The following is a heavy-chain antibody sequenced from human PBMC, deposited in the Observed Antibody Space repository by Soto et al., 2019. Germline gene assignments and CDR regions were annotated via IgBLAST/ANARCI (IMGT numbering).Heavy chain of an antibody. J-gene: IGHJ5*02. D-gene: IGHD6-13*01. Sequence: QVQLVESGGGVVQPGRSLRLSCAASGFTFSSYGMHWVRQGPGKGLEWVAVISYDGSNKYYADSVKGRFTISRDNSKNPLYLQMNSLRAEDTAVNYCAKDGRGPYSSSWYDWFDPWGQGTLVTVSS. CDR1: GFTFSSYG. CDR3: AKDGRGPYSSSWYDWFDP. CDR2: ISYDGSNK. V-gene: IGHV3-30*18.